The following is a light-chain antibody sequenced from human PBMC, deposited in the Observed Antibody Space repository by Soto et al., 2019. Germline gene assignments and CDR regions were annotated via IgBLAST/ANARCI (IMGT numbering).Light chain of an antibody. CDR1: QSLLHSSGSHY. CDR3: MQTLQTRT. V-gene: IGKV2-28*01. J-gene: IGKJ1*01. CDR2: LGS. Sequence: DIVMTQSPLSLPVTPGEPASISCRSSQSLLHSSGSHYLDWYLQKPGQSPQLLIYLGSNRASGVPDRFSGSGSGTDFILKISRVEAEDVGVYYCMQTLQTRTFGQGTKV.